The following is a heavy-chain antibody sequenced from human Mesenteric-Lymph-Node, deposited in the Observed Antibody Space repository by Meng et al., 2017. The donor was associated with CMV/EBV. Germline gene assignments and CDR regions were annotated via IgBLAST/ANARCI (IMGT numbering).Heavy chain of an antibody. CDR2: ISYDGSNK. V-gene: IGHV3-30*04. D-gene: IGHD6-6*01. CDR3: AREGTIAARPDKYYYYYGMNV. Sequence: GESLKISCAASGFSFSSYAMHWVRQAPGKGLEWVAVISYDGSNKDYADSVKGRLTISRDNSKNTLYLQMNSLRAEDTAVYYCAREGTIAARPDKYYYYYGMNVWGQGTTVTVSS. J-gene: IGHJ6*02. CDR1: GFSFSSYA.